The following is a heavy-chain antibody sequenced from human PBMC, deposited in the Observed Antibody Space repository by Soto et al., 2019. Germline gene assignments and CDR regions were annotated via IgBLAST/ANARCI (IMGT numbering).Heavy chain of an antibody. CDR2: ISYDGSNK. V-gene: IGHV3-30*18. D-gene: IGHD1-20*01. J-gene: IGHJ4*02. CDR1: GFTFSSYG. CDR3: AKDVHNLNDDWTWKPYYFDY. Sequence: QVQLVESGGGVVQPGRSLRLSCAASGFTFSSYGMHWVRQAPGKGLEWVAVISYDGSNKYYADSVKGRFTISRDNSKNTLYLQMNSLRAEDTAVYYCAKDVHNLNDDWTWKPYYFDYWGQGTLVTVSS.